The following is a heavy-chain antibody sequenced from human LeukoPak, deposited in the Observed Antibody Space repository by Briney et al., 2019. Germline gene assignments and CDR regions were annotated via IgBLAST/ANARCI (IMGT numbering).Heavy chain of an antibody. J-gene: IGHJ4*02. V-gene: IGHV3-30*03. D-gene: IGHD2-2*01. CDR3: ARVPATKVIDY. CDR2: ISYDGSNK. CDR1: GFTFSSYG. Sequence: GGSLRLSCAASGFTFSSYGMHWVRQAPGKGLEWVAVISYDGSNKYYADSVKGRFTISRDNSKNTLYLQMNSLRAEDTAVYYCARVPATKVIDYWGQGTLVTVSS.